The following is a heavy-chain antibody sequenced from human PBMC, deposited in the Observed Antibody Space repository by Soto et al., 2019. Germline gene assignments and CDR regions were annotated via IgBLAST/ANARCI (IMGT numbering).Heavy chain of an antibody. CDR1: GFTFSSYE. V-gene: IGHV3-48*03. CDR2: ISSTGSGT. CDR3: VRDLHEPLATDALRVAN. Sequence: EMQLVESGGGLVQPGGSLRLSCAASGFTFSSYEMHWVRQAPGKGLEWISYISSTGSGTLYADSVRGRFTMSRDNTKNSASLQMSSLRAEDTAVYYCVRDLHEPLATDALRVANWGQGTQVTVSS. J-gene: IGHJ4*02. D-gene: IGHD2-8*02.